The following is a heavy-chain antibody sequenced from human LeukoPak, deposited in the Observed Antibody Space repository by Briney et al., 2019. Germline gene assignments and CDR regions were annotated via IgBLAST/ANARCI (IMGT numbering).Heavy chain of an antibody. Sequence: PSETLSLTCAVYGGSFSGYYWSWIRQPPGKGLEWIGEINHSGSTNYNPSLKSRVTISVDTSKNQFSLKLSSVTAADTAVYYCARGSKSGYSSGWYGYWGQGTLVTVSS. J-gene: IGHJ4*02. CDR1: GGSFSGYY. CDR3: ARGSKSGYSSGWYGY. D-gene: IGHD6-19*01. CDR2: INHSGST. V-gene: IGHV4-34*01.